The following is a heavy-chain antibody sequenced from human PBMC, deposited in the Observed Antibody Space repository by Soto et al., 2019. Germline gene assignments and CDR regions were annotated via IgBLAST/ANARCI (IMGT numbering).Heavy chain of an antibody. J-gene: IGHJ5*02. CDR3: AKDEDGSGGSCYGNWFDP. CDR1: GFPFSSYA. V-gene: IGHV3-23*01. Sequence: EVQLLESGGGLVQPGGSLRLSCAASGFPFSSYAMSWVSQAPGKGLEWVSAISGSGGSTYYADSVKGRFTISRDNSKNTLYLQMNRRRAEDTAVYYCAKDEDGSGGSCYGNWFDPWGQGTLVTVSS. D-gene: IGHD2-15*01. CDR2: ISGSGGST.